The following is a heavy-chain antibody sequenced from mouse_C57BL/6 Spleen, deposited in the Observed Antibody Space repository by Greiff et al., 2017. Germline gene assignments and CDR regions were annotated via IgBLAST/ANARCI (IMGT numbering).Heavy chain of an antibody. Sequence: QVQLQQSGAELARPGASVKLSCKASGYTFTSYGISWVKQRTGQGLEWIGEIYPRSGNTYYNEKFKGKATLTADKSSSTAYMELRSLTSEDSAVYFCAREENYYSSSPYYYAMDYRGQGTSVTVSS. CDR3: AREENYYSSSPYYYAMDY. CDR2: IYPRSGNT. J-gene: IGHJ4*01. V-gene: IGHV1-81*01. D-gene: IGHD1-1*01. CDR1: GYTFTSYG.